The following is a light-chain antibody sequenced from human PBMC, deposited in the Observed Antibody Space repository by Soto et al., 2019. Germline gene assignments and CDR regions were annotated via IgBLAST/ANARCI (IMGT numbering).Light chain of an antibody. J-gene: IGLJ1*01. CDR1: NSDVGSYKY. CDR2: DVG. Sequence: QSALAQPPSASGSPGQSVTISCTGTNSDVGSYKYVSWYQQHPGKAPKLMIYDVGKRPSGVPDRFSGSKSGNTASLTVSGLQAEDEADYYCSSFAGSPYVFGTGTKVTVL. CDR3: SSFAGSPYV. V-gene: IGLV2-8*01.